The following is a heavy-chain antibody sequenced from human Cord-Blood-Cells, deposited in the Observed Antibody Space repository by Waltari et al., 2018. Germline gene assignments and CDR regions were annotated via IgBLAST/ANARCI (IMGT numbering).Heavy chain of an antibody. V-gene: IGHV1-69*01. D-gene: IGHD4-17*01. J-gene: IGHJ6*03. CDR2: IIPIFGTA. CDR3: ARERDYFGYYMDV. CDR1: GGTFSSHA. Sequence: QVQLVQSGAEVKKPGSSVKVSCKASGGTFSSHAISLGRQAPGQGLEWMGGIIPIFGTANYAQKFQGRVTITADESTSTAYMELSSLRSEDTAVYYCARERDYFGYYMDVWGKGTTVTVSS.